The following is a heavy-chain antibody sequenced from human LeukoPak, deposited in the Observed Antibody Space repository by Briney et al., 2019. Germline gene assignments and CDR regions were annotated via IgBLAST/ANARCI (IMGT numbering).Heavy chain of an antibody. CDR3: ARDPSTMPFDY. J-gene: IGHJ4*02. CDR2: IKQDGSEK. CDR1: GFTISSYW. V-gene: IGHV3-7*01. D-gene: IGHD2-2*01. Sequence: PGGSLRLSCEPSGFTISSYWMRWVRQAPGKGLEWVANIKQDGSEKHYVDSVKGRFTISRDNAKNSLYLQMNSLRDEDTAVYYCARDPSTMPFDYWGQGTLVTVSS.